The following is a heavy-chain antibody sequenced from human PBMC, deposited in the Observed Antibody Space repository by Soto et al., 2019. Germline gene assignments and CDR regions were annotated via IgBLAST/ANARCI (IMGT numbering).Heavy chain of an antibody. J-gene: IGHJ6*03. V-gene: IGHV1-3*01. CDR2: INPGKGNT. CDR1: GYTFTSYA. CDR3: ARGPVGLVAPAAMGYYYYYVDV. Sequence: ASVKVSCKASGYTFTSYAMHWVRQAPGQRLEWMGWINPGKGNTKYSHKFQGRVTITRDTSASTAYMELSSLRSEDTAVYYCARGPVGLVAPAAMGYYYYYVDVWGKGTPVTVSS. D-gene: IGHD2-2*01.